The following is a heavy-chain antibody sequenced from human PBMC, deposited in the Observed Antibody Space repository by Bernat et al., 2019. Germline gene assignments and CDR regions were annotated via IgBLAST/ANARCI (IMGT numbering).Heavy chain of an antibody. CDR3: ARVLLYSSSAYYYGMDV. Sequence: QVQLVESGGGLVKPGGFLRLSCAASGFTFSDYYMSWIRQAPGKGLEWVSYISSSGSTIYYADSVKGRFTISRDNAKNSLYLQMNSLRAEDTAVYYSARVLLYSSSAYYYGMDVWGQGTTVSVSS. CDR1: GFTFSDYY. D-gene: IGHD6-6*01. V-gene: IGHV3-11*01. J-gene: IGHJ6*02. CDR2: ISSSGSTI.